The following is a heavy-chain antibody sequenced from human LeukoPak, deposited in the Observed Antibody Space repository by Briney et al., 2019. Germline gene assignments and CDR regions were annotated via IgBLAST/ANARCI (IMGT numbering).Heavy chain of an antibody. CDR3: ATSPLSLSNVLQYQYYYYYIDV. CDR2: INPNSGGT. CDR1: GYTFTGYY. J-gene: IGHJ6*03. D-gene: IGHD4-11*01. Sequence: ASVKVSCKASGYTFTGYYMHWVRQAPGQGLEWMGWINPNSGGTDYAQKFQCRGTMTRDTAISTAYMELSSLRSEDTAVYSCATSPLSLSNVLQYQYYYYYIDVWGKGTTVTVSS. V-gene: IGHV1-2*02.